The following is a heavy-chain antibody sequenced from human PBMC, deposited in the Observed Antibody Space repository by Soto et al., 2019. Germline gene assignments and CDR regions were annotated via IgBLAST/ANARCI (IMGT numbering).Heavy chain of an antibody. J-gene: IGHJ4*02. CDR3: ARGAGDYYSGNVSLGRH. CDR2: INSDGSRT. Sequence: EVQLVESGGGIVQPGGSLRLSCAASGFTFSSYWMHWVRQAPGKGLVWVSRINSDGSRTSYADSAKGRFTISRDNAQTTAALHLTSLRAELPAVYYCARGAGDYYSGNVSLGRHWGQGPLVTVSS. V-gene: IGHV3-74*01. CDR1: GFTFSSYW. D-gene: IGHD2-21*01.